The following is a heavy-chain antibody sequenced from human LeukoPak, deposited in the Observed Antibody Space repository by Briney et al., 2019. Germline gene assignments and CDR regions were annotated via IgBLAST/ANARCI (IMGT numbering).Heavy chain of an antibody. CDR3: VRVGGLNSFGPSDR. CDR2: IGEDGSEK. V-gene: IGHV3-7*01. CDR1: GFTFSSYW. Sequence: GGSLRLSCAASGFTFSSYWMSWVRQAPGKGLEWVAHIGEDGSEKYYVDSVKGRFSISRDNAKNSMFLQVNSLRVEDSAVYYCVRVGGLNSFGPSDRWGQGALVIVSS. J-gene: IGHJ5*02. D-gene: IGHD3-16*01.